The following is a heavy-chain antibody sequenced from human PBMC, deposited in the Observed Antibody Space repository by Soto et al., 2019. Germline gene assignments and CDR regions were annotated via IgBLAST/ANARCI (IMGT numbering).Heavy chain of an antibody. CDR2: IYYSGST. D-gene: IGHD3-3*01. Sequence: QVQLQESGPGLVKPSQTLSLTCTVSGGSISSGDYYWSWIRQPPGKGLEWIGYIYYSGSTYYNPSLKSRVTISVDTSKNQFSLKLSSVTAADTAVYYCAREGRITIFGVVIPYVMDVWGQGTTVTVSS. CDR3: AREGRITIFGVVIPYVMDV. V-gene: IGHV4-30-4*01. J-gene: IGHJ6*02. CDR1: GGSISSGDYY.